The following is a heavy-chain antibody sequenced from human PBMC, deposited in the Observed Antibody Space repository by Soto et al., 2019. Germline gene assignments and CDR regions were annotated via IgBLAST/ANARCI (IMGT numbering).Heavy chain of an antibody. CDR3: ARIKWGLDYYSGMDV. CDR2: INPKTAAT. V-gene: IGHV1-2*02. D-gene: IGHD1-26*01. Sequence: QVQPVQSGAEVRKSGASVKVSCKASGYTFSDYFIQWLRQAPGQGLEWVAWINPKTAATNYAKKFQDRVTVTSDTSFSTAYLELTRLRPDDTALYYCARIKWGLDYYSGMDVWGQGTAVSVSS. CDR1: GYTFSDYF. J-gene: IGHJ6*02.